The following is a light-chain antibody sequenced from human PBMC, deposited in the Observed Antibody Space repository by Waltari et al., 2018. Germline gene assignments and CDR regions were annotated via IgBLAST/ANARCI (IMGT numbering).Light chain of an antibody. CDR2: GAS. CDR1: QSISNH. J-gene: IGKJ4*01. CDR3: QQYDKWPLT. Sequence: EVVMTQSPATLSVSPGESATLSCRASQSISNHLAWYQQKPGQAPRLLVYGASTRATGIPARFSDSGSGTEFTLTISGLQSEDFAVYYCQQYDKWPLTFGGGTRVEI. V-gene: IGKV3-15*01.